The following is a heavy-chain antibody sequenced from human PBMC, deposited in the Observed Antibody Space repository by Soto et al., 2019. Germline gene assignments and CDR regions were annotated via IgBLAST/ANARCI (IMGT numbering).Heavy chain of an antibody. Sequence: EVQLSESGGGLVQPGGSLRLSCAASGFTFSNYAMSWVRQAPGKGLEWVSGLSGSGGSTYYADSVKGRFTISRDNSKNTLYLQMNSLRAEDTAVYYCAPFYYYDSSGMGGGWGQGTLVTVSS. CDR2: LSGSGGST. J-gene: IGHJ4*02. D-gene: IGHD3-22*01. V-gene: IGHV3-23*01. CDR3: APFYYYDSSGMGGG. CDR1: GFTFSNYA.